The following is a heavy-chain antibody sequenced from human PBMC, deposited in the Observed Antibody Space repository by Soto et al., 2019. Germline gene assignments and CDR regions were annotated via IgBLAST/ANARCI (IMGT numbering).Heavy chain of an antibody. CDR1: GFTFSNFA. CDR3: AQSPDIVLPFDL. D-gene: IGHD2-15*01. V-gene: IGHV3-23*01. Sequence: EVQLMESGGGLVQPGGSLRLSCVASGFTFSNFAMGWVRQAPGRGLERVPSIRGSGEITYHAGSVKGRFTISRDNPNNTLFLQMNILRVEDTAVYYCAQSPDIVLPFDLWGRGTLVTVS. CDR2: IRGSGEIT. J-gene: IGHJ2*01.